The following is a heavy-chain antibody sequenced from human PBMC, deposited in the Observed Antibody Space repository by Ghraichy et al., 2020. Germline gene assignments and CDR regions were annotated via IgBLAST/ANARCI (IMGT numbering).Heavy chain of an antibody. Sequence: SLNISCAASGFTFDDYAMHWVRQAPGKGLEWVSGISWNSGSIGYADSVKGRFTISRDNAKNSLYLQMNSLRAEDTALYYCAKANDFWSGYDYWGQGTLVTVSS. CDR2: ISWNSGSI. CDR3: AKANDFWSGYDY. CDR1: GFTFDDYA. J-gene: IGHJ4*02. D-gene: IGHD3-3*01. V-gene: IGHV3-9*01.